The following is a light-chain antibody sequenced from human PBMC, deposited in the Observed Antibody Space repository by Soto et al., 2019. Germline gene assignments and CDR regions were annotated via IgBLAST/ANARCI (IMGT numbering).Light chain of an antibody. J-gene: IGKJ1*01. V-gene: IGKV3-15*01. CDR2: GAF. CDR3: QQYDNWPPT. CDR1: QSVSSN. Sequence: EIVMTQSPATLSVSPGERVTLSCRASQSVSSNLAWYQQKPGQAPRLLIYGAFTRATGIPAKFSGSGSGTEFIFTISSLQSEDFAVYYCQQYDNWPPTFGQGTKVEIK.